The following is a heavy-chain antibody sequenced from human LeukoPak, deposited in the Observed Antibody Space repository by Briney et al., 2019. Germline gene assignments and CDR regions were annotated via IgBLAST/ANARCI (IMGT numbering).Heavy chain of an antibody. CDR3: AGWFGELYTNWFDP. CDR2: INHIGST. CDR1: GGSFSNYY. D-gene: IGHD3-10*01. Sequence: PSETLSLTCAVYGGSFSNYYWSWIRQPPEKGLEWIGEINHIGSTNYNPSLKSRVTISVDTSKNQFSLKLSSVTAADTAVYYCAGWFGELYTNWFDPWGQGTLVTVSS. J-gene: IGHJ5*02. V-gene: IGHV4-34*01.